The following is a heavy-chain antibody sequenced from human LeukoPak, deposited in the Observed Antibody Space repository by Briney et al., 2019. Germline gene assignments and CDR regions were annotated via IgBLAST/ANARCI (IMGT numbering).Heavy chain of an antibody. D-gene: IGHD3-22*01. V-gene: IGHV3-21*01. Sequence: PGGSLRLSCAASGFTFSSYSMNWVRQAPGKGLEWVSSISSSSSYIYYADSAKGRFTISRDNAKNSLYLQMNSLRAEDTAVYYCARAPAYYYDSSGSILDYWGQGTLVTVSS. J-gene: IGHJ4*02. CDR3: ARAPAYYYDSSGSILDY. CDR1: GFTFSSYS. CDR2: ISSSSSYI.